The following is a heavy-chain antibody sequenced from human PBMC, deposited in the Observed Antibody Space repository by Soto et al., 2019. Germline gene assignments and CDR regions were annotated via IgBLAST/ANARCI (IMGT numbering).Heavy chain of an antibody. V-gene: IGHV4-34*01. Sequence: LCLISDTHGGCLCSYFWCWMRQPPRPGSKGMGEINHSGSTNYNPSLKRRVTISVDTSNKQFSLKLSSVTAADTAVYYCARISPKYYYGWGHHARLRSGWDFEGHYCGMDVWGQGTMVTVSS. CDR3: ARISPKYYYGWGHHARLRSGWDFEGHYCGMDV. CDR2: INHSGST. D-gene: IGHD3-10*01. CDR1: GGCLCSYF. J-gene: IGHJ6*02.